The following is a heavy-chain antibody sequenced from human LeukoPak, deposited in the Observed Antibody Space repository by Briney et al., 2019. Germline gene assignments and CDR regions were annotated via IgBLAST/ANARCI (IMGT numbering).Heavy chain of an antibody. Sequence: ASVTVSCKASGGTFSSYAISWVRQAPGQGLEWMGGIIPIFGTANYAQKFQGRVTITTDESTSTAYMELSSLRSEDTAVYYCARGGVVVPAAMLGNWFDPWGQGTLVTVSS. CDR1: GGTFSSYA. CDR2: IIPIFGTA. D-gene: IGHD2-2*01. CDR3: ARGGVVVPAAMLGNWFDP. V-gene: IGHV1-69*05. J-gene: IGHJ5*02.